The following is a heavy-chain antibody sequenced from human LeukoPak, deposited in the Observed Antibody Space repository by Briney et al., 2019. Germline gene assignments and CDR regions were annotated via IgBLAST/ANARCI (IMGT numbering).Heavy chain of an antibody. CDR2: ISAYNGNT. V-gene: IGHV1-18*01. J-gene: IGHJ5*02. Sequence: ASVKVSCKASGYTFTSYGVSWVRQAPGQGLEWMGWISAYNGNTIYAQKLQGRVTMTTDTSTSTAYMELRSLRSDDTAVYYCARDRDDIVVVPAAIGNWFDPWGQGTLVTVSS. CDR1: GYTFTSYG. CDR3: ARDRDDIVVVPAAIGNWFDP. D-gene: IGHD2-2*02.